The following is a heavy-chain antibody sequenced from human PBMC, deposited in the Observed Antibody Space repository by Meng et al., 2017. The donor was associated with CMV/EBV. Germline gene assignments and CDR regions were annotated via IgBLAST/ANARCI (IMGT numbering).Heavy chain of an antibody. J-gene: IGHJ6*02. Sequence: GGSLRLSCVASGFTFSGYAMHWVRQAPGKGLDWVAVISSSDGAIKYYADSVQGRFTISRDNAKNSLYLQMNSLRVEDTAVYYCARDGKKTLGLYMVRGVIGYYGMDVWGQGTTVTVSS. CDR3: ARDGKKTLGLYMVRGVIGYYGMDV. CDR2: ISSSDGAIK. CDR1: GFTFSGYA. V-gene: IGHV3-30-3*01. D-gene: IGHD3-10*01.